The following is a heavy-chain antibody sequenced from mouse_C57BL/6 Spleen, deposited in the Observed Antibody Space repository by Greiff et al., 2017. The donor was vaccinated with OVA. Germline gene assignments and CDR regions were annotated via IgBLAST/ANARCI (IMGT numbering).Heavy chain of an antibody. Sequence: QVQLQQSGAELVRPGTSEKVSCKASGYAFTNYLIEWVKQRPGQGLEWIGVINPGSGGTNYNEKFKGKATLTADKSSSTAYMQLSSLTSEDSAVYFCARLTYGYDGDFAYWGQGTLVTVSA. D-gene: IGHD2-2*01. J-gene: IGHJ3*01. CDR3: ARLTYGYDGDFAY. CDR2: INPGSGGT. CDR1: GYAFTNYL. V-gene: IGHV1-54*01.